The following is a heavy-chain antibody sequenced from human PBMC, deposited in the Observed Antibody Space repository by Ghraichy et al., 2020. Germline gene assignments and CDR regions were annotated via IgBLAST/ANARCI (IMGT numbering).Heavy chain of an antibody. D-gene: IGHD6-19*01. Sequence: SKTLSLTCTVSGGSISSSSYYWGWIRQPPGKGLEWIGSIYYSGSTYYNPSLKSRVTISVDTSKNQFSLKLSSVTAADTAVYYCARFQYSSGLLVYWGQGTLVTVSS. CDR2: IYYSGST. CDR1: GGSISSSSYY. J-gene: IGHJ4*02. V-gene: IGHV4-39*01. CDR3: ARFQYSSGLLVY.